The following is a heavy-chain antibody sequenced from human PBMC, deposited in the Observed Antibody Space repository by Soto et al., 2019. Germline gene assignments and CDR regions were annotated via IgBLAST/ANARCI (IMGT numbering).Heavy chain of an antibody. Sequence: EVQLLESGGTLVQPGGSLRLSCAASGFTFSSYAMSWVRQAPGKGLEWVSAISGSGVSTYYAASVRGRFTISRDNSKHTLSLQMYSLRAEDTAVYYCAKDSGASGSYFPVDYVDYWGQGTLVTVSS. D-gene: IGHD1-26*01. CDR3: AKDSGASGSYFPVDYVDY. V-gene: IGHV3-23*01. CDR2: ISGSGVST. CDR1: GFTFSSYA. J-gene: IGHJ4*02.